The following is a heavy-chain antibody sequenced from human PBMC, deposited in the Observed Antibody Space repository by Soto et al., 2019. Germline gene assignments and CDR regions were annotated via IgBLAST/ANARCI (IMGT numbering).Heavy chain of an antibody. D-gene: IGHD5-18*01. J-gene: IGHJ6*02. Sequence: GASVKVSCKASGYFFASYYMHWVRQAPGQGLEWMGIINPSGGSTSYAQKFQGRVTMTRDTSTSTVYMELSSLRSEGTAVYYCARDLGDTAMVRDVWGQGTTVTVSS. V-gene: IGHV1-46*01. CDR2: INPSGGST. CDR3: ARDLGDTAMVRDV. CDR1: GYFFASYY.